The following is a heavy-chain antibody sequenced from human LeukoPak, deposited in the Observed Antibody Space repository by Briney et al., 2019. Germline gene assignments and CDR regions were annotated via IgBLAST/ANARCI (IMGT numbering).Heavy chain of an antibody. CDR3: ARAYYYASSAFDI. J-gene: IGHJ3*02. V-gene: IGHV4-39*01. CDR2: IYYGGST. CDR1: GGSISSNTYY. Sequence: PSETLSLTCTVSGGSISSNTYYWDWIRQPPGKGLECIGSIYYGGSTYYNPSLKSRVIMSVDTSKNQFSLKLSSVTAADTAVYYCARAYYYASSAFDIWGQGTMVTVSS. D-gene: IGHD3-22*01.